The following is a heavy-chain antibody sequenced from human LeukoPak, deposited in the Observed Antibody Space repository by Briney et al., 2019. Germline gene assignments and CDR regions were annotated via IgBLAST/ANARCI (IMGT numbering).Heavy chain of an antibody. CDR1: GFTFSSFS. D-gene: IGHD1-7*01. Sequence: PGGSLRLSCAASGFTFSSFSMNWVRQAPGKGLEWVSSISSSSSHLYYADSVKGRFTISRDNAKNSLYLRMNSLRADDTAVYYCAKDPGTWNSIAFDIWGQGTMVTVSS. V-gene: IGHV3-21*01. CDR3: AKDPGTWNSIAFDI. J-gene: IGHJ3*02. CDR2: ISSSSSHL.